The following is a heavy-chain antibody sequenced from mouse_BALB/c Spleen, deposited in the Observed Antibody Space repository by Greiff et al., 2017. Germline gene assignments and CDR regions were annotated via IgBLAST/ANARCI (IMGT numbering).Heavy chain of an antibody. J-gene: IGHJ1*01. D-gene: IGHD2-1*01. V-gene: IGHV1-80*01. CDR2: IYPGDGDT. CDR3: ARSDGNDWYFDV. Sequence: VQGVESGAELVRPGSSVKISCKASGYAFSSYWMNWVKQRPGQGLEWIGQIYPGDGDTNYNGKFKGKATLTADKSSSTAYMQLSSLTSEDSAVYFCARSDGNDWYFDVWGAGTTVTVSS. CDR1: GYAFSSYW.